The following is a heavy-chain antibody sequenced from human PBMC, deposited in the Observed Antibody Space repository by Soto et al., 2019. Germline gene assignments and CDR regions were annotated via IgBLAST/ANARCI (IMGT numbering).Heavy chain of an antibody. V-gene: IGHV1-69*06. Sequence: SVKVACKAAGGAFSSYAISWGRQAPGQGLEWMGGIIPIFGTANCAQKFQGRVTITADKSTSTAYMELSSLRSEDTAVYYCARDPGYQYQLLSPYYYYYGMDVWGQGTTVTVSS. CDR2: IIPIFGTA. J-gene: IGHJ6*02. D-gene: IGHD2-2*01. CDR3: ARDPGYQYQLLSPYYYYYGMDV. CDR1: GGAFSSYA.